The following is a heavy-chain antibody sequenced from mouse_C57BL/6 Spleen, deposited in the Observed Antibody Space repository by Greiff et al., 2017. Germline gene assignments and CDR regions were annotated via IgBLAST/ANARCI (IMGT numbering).Heavy chain of an antibody. CDR3: ARSDYGQAWFAY. D-gene: IGHD1-2*01. V-gene: IGHV1-64*01. CDR1: GYTFTSYR. J-gene: IGHJ3*01. CDR2: IHPNSGST. Sequence: QVQLQQSGAELVKPGASVKLSCKASGYTFTSYRMHWVKQRPGQGLEWIGMIHPNSGSTNYNEKFKSKATLTVDKSSSTAYMQLSSLTSEDSAVYYCARSDYGQAWFAYWGQGTLVTVSA.